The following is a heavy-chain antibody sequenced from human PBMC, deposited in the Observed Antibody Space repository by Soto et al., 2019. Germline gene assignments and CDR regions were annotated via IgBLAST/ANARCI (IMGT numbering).Heavy chain of an antibody. CDR3: ARVGEMATIYPRLAYGMDV. V-gene: IGHV3-33*01. CDR2: IWYDGSNK. D-gene: IGHD5-12*01. J-gene: IGHJ6*02. CDR1: GFTFSSYG. Sequence: GGSLRLSCAASGFTFSSYGMHWVRQAPGKGLEWVAVIWYDGSNKYYADSVKGRFTISRDNSKNTLYLQMNSLRAEDTAVYYCARVGEMATIYPRLAYGMDVWGQGTTVTVSS.